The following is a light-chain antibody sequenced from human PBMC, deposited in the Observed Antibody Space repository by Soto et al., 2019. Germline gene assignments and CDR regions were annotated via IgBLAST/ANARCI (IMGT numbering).Light chain of an antibody. CDR1: SSDVGGYNY. V-gene: IGLV2-8*01. J-gene: IGLJ1*01. CDR3: SSYAGSNNVPYV. CDR2: EVS. Sequence: QSALTQPPSASGSPGQSVTVSCTGTSSDVGGYNYVSWYQQHPGKARKLMIYEVSKRPSGVPDRFSGSKSGNTASLTVSGLQAEDEGDYYCSSYAGSNNVPYVFGTGTKVTVL.